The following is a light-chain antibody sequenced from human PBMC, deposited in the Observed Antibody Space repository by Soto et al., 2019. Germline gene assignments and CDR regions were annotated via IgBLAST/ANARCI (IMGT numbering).Light chain of an antibody. Sequence: DIVLTQSPGTLSLSPGDTATLSCRASRSLTKNYLNWYQQKPGQPPRPLIYGAFRRATGVRDRFSGSGSGTHFTLTINRLEPEDFAMYYCQQYGSSIMYTFGQGTKLEIK. V-gene: IGKV3-20*01. CDR2: GAF. CDR1: RSLTKNY. J-gene: IGKJ2*01. CDR3: QQYGSSIMYT.